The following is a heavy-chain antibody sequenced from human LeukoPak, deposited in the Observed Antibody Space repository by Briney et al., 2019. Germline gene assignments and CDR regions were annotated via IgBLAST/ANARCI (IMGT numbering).Heavy chain of an antibody. J-gene: IGHJ4*02. V-gene: IGHV1-69*04. CDR1: GGTFSSYA. CDR3: AMYYYDSSGYYRAGYYFDY. D-gene: IGHD3-22*01. Sequence: ASVKVSCKASGGTFSSYAISWVRQAPGQGLEWMGRIIPIFGIANYAQKFQGRVTITADKSTSTAYMELSSLRSEDTAVYYCAMYYYDSSGYYRAGYYFDYWGQGTLVTVSS. CDR2: IIPIFGIA.